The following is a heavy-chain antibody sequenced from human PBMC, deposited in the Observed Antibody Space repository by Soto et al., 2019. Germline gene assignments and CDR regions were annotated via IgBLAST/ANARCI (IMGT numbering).Heavy chain of an antibody. CDR2: ISAYNGNT. CDR1: GYTFTSYG. J-gene: IGHJ5*02. V-gene: IGHV1-18*01. D-gene: IGHD6-6*01. Sequence: ASEKVACKASGYTFTSYGISWVRQAPGQGLEWMGWISAYNGNTNYAQKLQGRVTMTTDTSTSTAYMELRSLRSDDTAVYYCALLLGAARAWWFDPCGQGSRVIVSS. CDR3: ALLLGAARAWWFDP.